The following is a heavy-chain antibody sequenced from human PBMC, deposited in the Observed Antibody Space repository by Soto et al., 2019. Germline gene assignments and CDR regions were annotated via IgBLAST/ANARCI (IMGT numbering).Heavy chain of an antibody. Sequence: SGPTLVNPTQTLTLTCTLSGFSLTTSGVGVGWIRQPPGKALERLALIYWDDDKRYSPSLKSRLTITKDTSENQVVLTMTNVDPVDTATYYCAHRRGDNYDSSEGAFDIWGQGTMVTVSS. CDR1: GFSLTTSGVG. V-gene: IGHV2-5*02. CDR2: IYWDDDK. D-gene: IGHD3-22*01. J-gene: IGHJ3*02. CDR3: AHRRGDNYDSSEGAFDI.